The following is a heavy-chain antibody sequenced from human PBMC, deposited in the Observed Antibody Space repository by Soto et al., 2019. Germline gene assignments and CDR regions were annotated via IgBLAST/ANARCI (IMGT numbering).Heavy chain of an antibody. Sequence: PGESLKLSCKASGYSFTNYWIGWARQVPGKGLEWMGIIYPSASDTSYSPPFQDQVTIAVDTSISTAHLQWSSLEASDTAMYYCARHDNVYNPLDHWGQGTLVTVSS. D-gene: IGHD1-1*01. CDR2: IYPSASDT. CDR3: ARHDNVYNPLDH. CDR1: GYSFTNYW. J-gene: IGHJ4*02. V-gene: IGHV5-51*01.